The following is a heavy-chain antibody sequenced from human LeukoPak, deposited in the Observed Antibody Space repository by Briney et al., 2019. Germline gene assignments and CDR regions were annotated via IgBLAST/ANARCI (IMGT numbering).Heavy chain of an antibody. CDR2: LIPIYGSA. J-gene: IGHJ3*02. CDR1: GGSFTFTSHA. CDR3: AGFFYDNSGDAFDI. Sequence: GASVKVSCKASGGSFTFTSHAISWVRQAPGQGLHWMGGLIPIYGSANYAQKFQGRLTITSDESTRTVYMELSSLRPEDSAVHYCAGFFYDNSGDAFDIWGQGTMVTVSS. D-gene: IGHD3-22*01. V-gene: IGHV1-69*13.